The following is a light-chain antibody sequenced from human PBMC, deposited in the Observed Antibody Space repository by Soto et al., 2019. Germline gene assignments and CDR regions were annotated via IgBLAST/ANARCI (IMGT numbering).Light chain of an antibody. Sequence: EIVLTQSPATPSLSPGERATLSCRASQTVSSSLAWYQQKPGQAPRLLIYDASNRATGIPARFSGSGSGTDFTLIISSLEPEDFAVYYCHQRRNWPLTFGGGTKVEI. CDR2: DAS. CDR3: HQRRNWPLT. V-gene: IGKV3-11*01. J-gene: IGKJ4*01. CDR1: QTVSSS.